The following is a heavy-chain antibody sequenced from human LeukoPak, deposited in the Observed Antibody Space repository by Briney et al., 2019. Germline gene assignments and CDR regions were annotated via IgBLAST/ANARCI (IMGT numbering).Heavy chain of an antibody. V-gene: IGHV1-18*04. CDR2: ISAYNGNT. D-gene: IGHD5-18*01. J-gene: IGHJ5*02. Sequence: ASVKVSCKASGYTFTSYGISRVRQAPGQGLEWMGWISAYNGNTNYAQKLQGRVTMTTDTSTSTAYMELRSLRSDDTAVYYCARDQDTAMGFRGRTRSFDPWGQGTLVTVSS. CDR3: ARDQDTAMGFRGRTRSFDP. CDR1: GYTFTSYG.